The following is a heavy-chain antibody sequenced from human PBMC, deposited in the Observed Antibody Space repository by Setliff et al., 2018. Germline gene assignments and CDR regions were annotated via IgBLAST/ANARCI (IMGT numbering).Heavy chain of an antibody. CDR1: GGSFSGYY. CDR3: ARVARLVLSRNAFDI. Sequence: SETLSLTCAVYGGSFSGYYWSWIRQHPGKGLEWIGYIYYSGSTYYNPSLKSRVTVSVDTSKNQFSLKLSSVTAADTAVYYCARVARLVLSRNAFDIWGQGTMVTVSS. CDR2: IYYSGST. D-gene: IGHD2-2*01. V-gene: IGHV4-31*11. J-gene: IGHJ3*02.